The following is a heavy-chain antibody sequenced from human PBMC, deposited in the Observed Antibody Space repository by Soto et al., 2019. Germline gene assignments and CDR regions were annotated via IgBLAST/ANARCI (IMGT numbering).Heavy chain of an antibody. Sequence: PSETLSLTCSIYSGSFSGYYWSWIRQPPVKVLEWIGEISQSGNTNYSPSLKSRVSISIDTSKKQFSLNLASVSAADTAVYHCARAPKVSGSSQTRPDFWGQGTLVTVSS. CDR2: ISQSGNT. D-gene: IGHD6-6*01. CDR3: ARAPKVSGSSQTRPDF. J-gene: IGHJ4*02. CDR1: SGSFSGYY. V-gene: IGHV4-34*01.